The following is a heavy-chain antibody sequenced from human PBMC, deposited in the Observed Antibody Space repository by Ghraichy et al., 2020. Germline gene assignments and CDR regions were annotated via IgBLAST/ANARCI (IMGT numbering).Heavy chain of an antibody. V-gene: IGHV3-53*01. D-gene: IGHD3-3*01. Sequence: GESLNISCAASGFTVSSNYMSWVRQAPGKGLEWVSVIYSGGSTYYADSVKGRFTISRDNSKNTLYLQMNSLRAEDTAVYYCARDYDFWSGNDASDIWGQGTMVTVSS. CDR2: IYSGGST. CDR3: ARDYDFWSGNDASDI. J-gene: IGHJ3*02. CDR1: GFTVSSNY.